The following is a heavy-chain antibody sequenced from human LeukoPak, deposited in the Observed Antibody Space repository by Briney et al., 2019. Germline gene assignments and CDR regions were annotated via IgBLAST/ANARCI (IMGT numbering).Heavy chain of an antibody. CDR3: ARVSYYDFWSHAFDI. Sequence: SETLSLTCTVSVGSISSYYWSWIRQPAGKGLEWIGRIYTSGSTNYNPSLKSRVTMSVDTSKNQFSLKLSSVTAADTAVYYCARVSYYDFWSHAFDIWGQGTMVTVSS. J-gene: IGHJ3*02. V-gene: IGHV4-4*07. CDR1: VGSISSYY. CDR2: IYTSGST. D-gene: IGHD3-3*01.